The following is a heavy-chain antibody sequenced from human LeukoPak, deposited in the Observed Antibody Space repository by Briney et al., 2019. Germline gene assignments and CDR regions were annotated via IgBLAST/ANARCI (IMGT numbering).Heavy chain of an antibody. CDR1: GFTFSSYW. J-gene: IGHJ4*02. V-gene: IGHV3-74*01. D-gene: IGHD4/OR15-4a*01. CDR3: ARDYANYDHFDY. CDR2: INSDGSST. Sequence: PGGSVRLSCAASGFTFSSYWMHWVRQAPGKGLVWVSRINSDGSSTRYADSVKGRFTISRDNAKNTLYLQVNSLRAEDTAVYYCARDYANYDHFDYWGQGTLVTVSS.